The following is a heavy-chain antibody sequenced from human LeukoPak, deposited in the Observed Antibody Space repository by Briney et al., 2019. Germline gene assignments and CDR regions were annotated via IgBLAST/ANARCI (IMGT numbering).Heavy chain of an antibody. CDR2: IYYSGST. J-gene: IGHJ5*02. D-gene: IGHD3-10*01. CDR1: GGSISSGGYY. Sequence: SQTLSLTCTVSGGSISSGGYYWSWICQPPGRGLEWIGYIYYSGSTYYNPSLKSRVSISVDTSKNQFSLNLNSVTAADTAVYYCARAYMLRGVIRFDPWGQGTLVTVSS. CDR3: ARAYMLRGVIRFDP. V-gene: IGHV4-30-4*01.